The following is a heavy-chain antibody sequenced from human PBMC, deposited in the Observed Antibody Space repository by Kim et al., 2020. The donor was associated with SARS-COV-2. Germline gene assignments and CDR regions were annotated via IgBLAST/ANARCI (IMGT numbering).Heavy chain of an antibody. CDR3: ARAGDHDISGYYGFFHH. J-gene: IGHJ1*01. Sequence: VKGRFTISRDNAKNTLYLQMNSLRPEDAAVYYCARAGDHDISGYYGFFHHWGQDALVTVSS. D-gene: IGHD3-22*01. V-gene: IGHV3-74*01.